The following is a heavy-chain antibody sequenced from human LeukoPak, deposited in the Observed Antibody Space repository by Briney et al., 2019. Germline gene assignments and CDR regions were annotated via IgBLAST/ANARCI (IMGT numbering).Heavy chain of an antibody. V-gene: IGHV3-7*03. CDR1: GFTFSSYW. CDR3: ARGYTL. CDR2: IKQDGSEK. J-gene: IGHJ4*02. Sequence: GGSLRLSCAAPGFTFSSYWMSWVRQAPGKGLEWVANIKQDGSEKYYVDSVKGRFTISRDNAKNSLYLQMNSLRAEDTAVYYCARGYTLWGQGTLVTVSS. D-gene: IGHD1-1*01.